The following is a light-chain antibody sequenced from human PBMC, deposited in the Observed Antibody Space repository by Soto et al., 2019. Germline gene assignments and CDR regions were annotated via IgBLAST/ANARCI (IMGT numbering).Light chain of an antibody. CDR2: GAS. CDR1: HSVSSS. CDR3: QQRSNWPWT. V-gene: IGKV3-11*01. Sequence: EVVMTQSPATLSVSPGERATLSCRASHSVSSSLAWYQQKPGQAPRLLISGASTRAAGIQDRFSGSGSGTDFTLTIRSLEPEDFAVYYCQQRSNWPWTVGQGTKVDI. J-gene: IGKJ1*01.